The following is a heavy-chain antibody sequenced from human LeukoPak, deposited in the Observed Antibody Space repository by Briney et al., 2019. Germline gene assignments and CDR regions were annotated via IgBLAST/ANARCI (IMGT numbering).Heavy chain of an antibody. CDR2: IYYSGDT. Sequence: PSETLSLTCTVSGGSISSDSYHWGWIRQPPGKGLEWIGSIYYSGDTNYNPSLKSRVTMSVVTSKNQFSLKLRSVTAADTAVYYCARGAYGDYEYWGQGTLVTVSS. J-gene: IGHJ4*02. CDR3: ARGAYGDYEY. D-gene: IGHD4-17*01. V-gene: IGHV4-39*07. CDR1: GGSISSDSYH.